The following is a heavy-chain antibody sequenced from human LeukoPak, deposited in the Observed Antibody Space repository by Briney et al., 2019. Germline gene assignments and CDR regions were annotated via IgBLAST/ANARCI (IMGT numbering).Heavy chain of an antibody. CDR3: ARSTMIASKTYYFDY. CDR2: ISSSSSTI. D-gene: IGHD3-22*01. J-gene: IGHJ4*02. CDR1: GFTFSSYS. V-gene: IGHV3-48*01. Sequence: GGSLRPSCAASGFTFSSYSMNWVRQAPGKGLEWVSYISSSSSTIYYADSVKGRFTISRDNAKNSLYLQMNSLRAEDTAVYYCARSTMIASKTYYFDYWGQGTLVTVSS.